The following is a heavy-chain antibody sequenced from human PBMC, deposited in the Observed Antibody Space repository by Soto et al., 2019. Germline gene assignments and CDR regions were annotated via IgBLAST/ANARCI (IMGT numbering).Heavy chain of an antibody. D-gene: IGHD6-13*01. CDR2: INAGNGNT. Sequence: GASVKVSCKASGYTFTSYGISWVRQAPGQGLEWMGWINAGNGNTKYSQKFQGRVTITRDTSASTAYMELSSLRSEDTAVYYCARPIAAAGEGWFDPWGQGTLVTVSS. J-gene: IGHJ5*02. CDR3: ARPIAAAGEGWFDP. CDR1: GYTFTSYG. V-gene: IGHV1-3*01.